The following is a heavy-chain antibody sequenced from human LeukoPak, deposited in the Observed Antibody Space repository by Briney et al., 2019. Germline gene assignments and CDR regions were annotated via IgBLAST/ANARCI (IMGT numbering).Heavy chain of an antibody. CDR1: GFTFSSYA. D-gene: IGHD6-19*01. V-gene: IGHV3-23*01. J-gene: IGHJ4*02. CDR2: ISGSGGST. CDR3: AKAWGSNGWFDY. Sequence: PGASLRLSCAASGFTFSSYAMSWVRQAPGKGLEWVSSISGSGGSTYYADSVKGRFTISRDNSKSTLYLQMNSLRAEDTAVYYCAKAWGSNGWFDYWGRGTLVTVSS.